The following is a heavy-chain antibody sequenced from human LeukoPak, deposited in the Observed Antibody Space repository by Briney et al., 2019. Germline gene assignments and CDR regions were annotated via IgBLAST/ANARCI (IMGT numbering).Heavy chain of an antibody. CDR2: ISGSGGST. D-gene: IGHD3-22*01. V-gene: IGHV3-23*01. CDR3: AKGAYYDSSGPSN. Sequence: GGSLRLSCAASGFTFSSYAMSWVRQAPGKGLEWVSAISGSGGSTYYADSVKGRFTISRDNTKNTLYLQMNSLRAGDTAVYYCAKGAYYDSSGPSNWGRGTLVTVSS. J-gene: IGHJ4*02. CDR1: GFTFSSYA.